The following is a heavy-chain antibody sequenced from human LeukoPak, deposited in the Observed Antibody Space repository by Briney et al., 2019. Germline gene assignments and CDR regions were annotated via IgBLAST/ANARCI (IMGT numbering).Heavy chain of an antibody. V-gene: IGHV1-2*02. CDR2: INPNSGGT. CDR3: ARGITIFGVVSLSWFDP. CDR1: GYTFTGYY. J-gene: IGHJ5*02. D-gene: IGHD3-3*01. Sequence: ASVKVSCKASGYTFTGYYMHWVRPAPGQGLEWMGWINPNSGGTNYAQKFQGRVTMTRDTSISTAYMELSRLRSDDTAVYYCARGITIFGVVSLSWFDPWGQGTLVTVSS.